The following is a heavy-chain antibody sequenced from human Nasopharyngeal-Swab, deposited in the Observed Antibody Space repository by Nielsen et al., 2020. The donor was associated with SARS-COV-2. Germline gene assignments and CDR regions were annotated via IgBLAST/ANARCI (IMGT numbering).Heavy chain of an antibody. V-gene: IGHV3-53*01. CDR3: ARSRLPGVFSVTASWYFDL. J-gene: IGHJ2*01. D-gene: IGHD2-21*02. Sequence: VRQAPGKGLEWVSVIYSGGSSHYADSVKGRFTISRDNSKNALYLQMNSLRAEDTAVYYCARSRLPGVFSVTASWYFDLWGRGTLVTVSS. CDR2: IYSGGSS.